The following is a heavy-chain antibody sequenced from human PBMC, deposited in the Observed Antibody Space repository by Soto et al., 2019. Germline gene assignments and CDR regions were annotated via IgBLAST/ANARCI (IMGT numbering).Heavy chain of an antibody. Sequence: ASVKVSCRASGYTFTGYYMHWVRQAPGQGLEWMGWINPNSGGTNYAQKFQVWVTVTRDRSISTAYMELSRLRSDDTAVYYCARELIPSSIAALSGMDVWGQGTTVTVSS. CDR1: GYTFTGYY. J-gene: IGHJ6*02. V-gene: IGHV1-2*04. D-gene: IGHD6-6*01. CDR2: INPNSGGT. CDR3: ARELIPSSIAALSGMDV.